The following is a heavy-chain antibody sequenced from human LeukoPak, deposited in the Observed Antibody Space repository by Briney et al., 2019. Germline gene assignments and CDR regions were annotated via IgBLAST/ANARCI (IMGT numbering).Heavy chain of an antibody. J-gene: IGHJ6*04. CDR1: GFTFINYG. D-gene: IGHD3-10*02. CDR3: AELGITMIGGV. Sequence: GGSLRLSCAASGFTFINYGMNWVRQAPGKGLEWVSGITGSGGSTYYADSVKGRFTITRDNAKNSLYLRMNSLRAEDTAVYYCAELGITMIGGVWGKGTTVTISS. V-gene: IGHV3-23*01. CDR2: ITGSGGST.